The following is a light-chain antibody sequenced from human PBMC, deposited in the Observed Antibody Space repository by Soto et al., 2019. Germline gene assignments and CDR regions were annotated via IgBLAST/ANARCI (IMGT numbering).Light chain of an antibody. CDR3: QSYHASASGSAVL. CDR1: SSNIGRNT. CDR2: GNI. J-gene: IGLJ2*01. Sequence: QSVLTQPPSASGTPGQRVTISCSGSSSNIGRNTANWYQQLPGTAPKLLIYGNINRPSGVPDRFSGSKSGTSASLAITGLLAEDEGDYYRQSYHASASGSAVLFGGVTKLTV. V-gene: IGLV1-44*01.